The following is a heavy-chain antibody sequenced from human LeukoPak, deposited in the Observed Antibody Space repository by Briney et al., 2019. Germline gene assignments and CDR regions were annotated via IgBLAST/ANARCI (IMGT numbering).Heavy chain of an antibody. CDR3: AKDAASYSNYASY. CDR2: ISYDGSNK. V-gene: IGHV3-30*18. J-gene: IGHJ4*02. Sequence: GGSLRLSCAASGFTFSSYGMHWVRQAPGKGLEWVAVISYDGSNKYYADSVKGRFTISRDNSKNTLYLQMNSLRAEDTAVYYCAKDAASYSNYASYWGQGTLVTVSS. CDR1: GFTFSSYG. D-gene: IGHD4-11*01.